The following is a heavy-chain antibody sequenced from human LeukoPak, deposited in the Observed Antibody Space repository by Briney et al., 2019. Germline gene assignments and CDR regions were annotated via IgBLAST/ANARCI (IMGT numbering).Heavy chain of an antibody. Sequence: ASVKVSCKASGYTFTSYGISWVRQAPAQGLEWMGWISAYNGNTNHAQKLHGRVTINTNTTTLPAYMELRSLLSDHTALYYCARVDYYDSSGYCYVNWFDPWGQGTLVTVSS. CDR2: ISAYNGNT. J-gene: IGHJ5*02. V-gene: IGHV1-18*01. CDR1: GYTFTSYG. CDR3: ARVDYYDSSGYCYVNWFDP. D-gene: IGHD3-22*01.